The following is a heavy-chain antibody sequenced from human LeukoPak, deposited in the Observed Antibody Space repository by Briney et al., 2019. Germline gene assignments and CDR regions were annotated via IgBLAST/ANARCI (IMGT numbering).Heavy chain of an antibody. CDR3: ASLYYYDSSGYFPFDY. D-gene: IGHD3-22*01. V-gene: IGHV3-23*01. J-gene: IGHJ4*02. CDR2: ISDSGGSA. Sequence: GGSLRLSCAASGFTFSSYAMSWVRQGPGKGLEWVSAISDSGGSAYYADSVKGRFTISRDNAKNTLYLQMNSLRAEDTAVYYCASLYYYDSSGYFPFDYWGQGTLVTVSS. CDR1: GFTFSSYA.